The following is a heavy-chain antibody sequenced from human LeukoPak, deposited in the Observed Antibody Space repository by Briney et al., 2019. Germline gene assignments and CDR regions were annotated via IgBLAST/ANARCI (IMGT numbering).Heavy chain of an antibody. Sequence: PGGSLRLSCAASGFTFSSYAMSWVCQAPGKGLEWVSAISGSGGSTYYADSVKGRFTISRDNSKNTLYLQMNSLRAEDTAVYYCATKWEGSSWPIYYYYGMDVWGQGTTVTVSS. CDR2: ISGSGGST. D-gene: IGHD6-13*01. V-gene: IGHV3-23*01. CDR3: ATKWEGSSWPIYYYYGMDV. J-gene: IGHJ6*02. CDR1: GFTFSSYA.